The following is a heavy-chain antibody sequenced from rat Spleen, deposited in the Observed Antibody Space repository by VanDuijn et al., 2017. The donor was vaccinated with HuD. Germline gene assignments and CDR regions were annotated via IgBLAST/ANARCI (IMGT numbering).Heavy chain of an antibody. V-gene: IGHV5-19*01. Sequence: EVQLVETGGGLVQPGRSLKLSCAASGFTFSNYGMHWIRQAPTKGLEWVASISPSGARSNYRDSVKGRFTISRDNAKDTQYLQMDSLRSEDTATYYCARLGITLGAGHWFAYWGQGTLVTVSS. CDR2: ISPSGARS. CDR3: ARLGITLGAGHWFAY. J-gene: IGHJ3*01. CDR1: GFTFSNYG. D-gene: IGHD1-2*01.